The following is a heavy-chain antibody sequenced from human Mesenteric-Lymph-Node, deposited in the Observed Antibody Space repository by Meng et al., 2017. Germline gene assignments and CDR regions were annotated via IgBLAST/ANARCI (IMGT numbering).Heavy chain of an antibody. CDR1: GFTFSSYS. Sequence: GESLKISCAASGFTFSSYSMNWVRQAPGKGLEWVSSISSSISYIYYADSVKGRFNISRDNAKNSLYLQMNSLRAEETAVYYCARITVTGYYYYYYGMDVGGKGTMVTVSS. J-gene: IGHJ6*04. CDR2: ISSSISYI. D-gene: IGHD4-17*01. CDR3: ARITVTGYYYYYYGMDV. V-gene: IGHV3-21*01.